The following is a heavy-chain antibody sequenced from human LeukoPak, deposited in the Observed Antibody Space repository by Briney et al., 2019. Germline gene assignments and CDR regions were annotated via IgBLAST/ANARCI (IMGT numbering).Heavy chain of an antibody. Sequence: KPGRYLRLSYATCGLTFNLAWMSWVRQAPGGGLEWVGRIKRNTQGATTDYAAAVKGRFTISRDDSKNTLYLQMNSMEIEDTGVYYCNTHPGYESYWGQGTLVTVSS. CDR1: GLTFNLAW. J-gene: IGHJ4*02. CDR2: IKRNTQGATT. V-gene: IGHV3-15*01. D-gene: IGHD2-15*01. CDR3: NTHPGYESY.